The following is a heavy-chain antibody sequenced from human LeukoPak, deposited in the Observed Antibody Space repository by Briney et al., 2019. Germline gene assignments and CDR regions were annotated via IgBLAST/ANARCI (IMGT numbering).Heavy chain of an antibody. CDR3: ARNRDYAMGV. Sequence: SVKVSCKASGGTFSSYAISWVRQAPGQGLEWMGRIIPIFGIANYAQKFQGRVTITADKSTSTAYMELSSLRVEDTAVYYCARNRDYAMGVWGQGTTVIVSS. J-gene: IGHJ6*02. CDR1: GGTFSSYA. V-gene: IGHV1-69*04. D-gene: IGHD3-16*02. CDR2: IIPIFGIA.